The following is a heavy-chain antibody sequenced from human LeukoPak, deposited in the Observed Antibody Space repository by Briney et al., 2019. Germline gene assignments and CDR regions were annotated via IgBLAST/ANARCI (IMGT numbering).Heavy chain of an antibody. D-gene: IGHD4-17*01. V-gene: IGHV1-46*01. CDR3: ARDLVYGTLNP. CDR2: MNPSGGTT. J-gene: IGHJ5*02. Sequence: GASVKVSCKASGYTFTNYYMHWVRQAPGQGLEWMGIMNPSGGTTTHAQKFQGRVTMTRDMSTSTVYMELSSLRSEDTAVYYCARDLVYGTLNPWGQGTLVTVSS. CDR1: GYTFTNYY.